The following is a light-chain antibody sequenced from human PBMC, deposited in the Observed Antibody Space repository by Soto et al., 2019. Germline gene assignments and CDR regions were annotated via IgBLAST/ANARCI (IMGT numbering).Light chain of an antibody. CDR2: KAS. J-gene: IGKJ2*01. Sequence: DIRMTQSPSTLSASVGDRVTITCRASQSISSWLAWYQQKPGKAPKLLIYKASSLESGVPSRFSGSGSGTEFTLTISSLQPDEFATYDCQQYNSYLYTFGQGTKLEIK. CDR1: QSISSW. V-gene: IGKV1-5*03. CDR3: QQYNSYLYT.